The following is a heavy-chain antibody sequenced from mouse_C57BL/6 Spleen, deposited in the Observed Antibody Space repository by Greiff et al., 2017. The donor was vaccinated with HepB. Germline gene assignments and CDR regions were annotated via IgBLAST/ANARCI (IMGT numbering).Heavy chain of an antibody. J-gene: IGHJ2*01. Sequence: EVQLQQSGAELVRPGASVKLSCTASGFNIKDDYMHWVKQRPEQGLEWIGWIDPENGDTEYASKFQGKATITADTSSNTAYLQLSSLTSEDTAVYYCTTLRRDYGSRGYWGQGTTLTVSS. CDR1: GFNIKDDY. CDR3: TTLRRDYGSRGY. D-gene: IGHD1-1*01. V-gene: IGHV14-4*01. CDR2: IDPENGDT.